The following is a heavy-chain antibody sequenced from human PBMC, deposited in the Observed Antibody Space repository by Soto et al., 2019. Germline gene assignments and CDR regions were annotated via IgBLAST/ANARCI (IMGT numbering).Heavy chain of an antibody. CDR1: GGSISSSSYY. CDR3: ARSSPGRNYYYGMDV. CDR2: IYYSGST. J-gene: IGHJ6*02. Sequence: PSETLSLTCTVSGGSISSSSYYWGWIRQPPGKGLEWIGSIYYSGSTYYSPSLKSRVTISVDTSKNQFSLKLSSVTAADTAVYYCARSSPGRNYYYGMDVWGQGTTVTVSS. V-gene: IGHV4-39*01. D-gene: IGHD3-10*01.